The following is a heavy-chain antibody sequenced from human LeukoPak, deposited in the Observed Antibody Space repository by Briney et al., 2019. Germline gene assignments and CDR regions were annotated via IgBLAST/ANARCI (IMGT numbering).Heavy chain of an antibody. CDR3: ARELISKNWFDP. Sequence: ASVKVSCKASGGTFSSYAISWVRQAPGQRLEWMGWINAGNGNTKYSQKFQGRVTITRDTSASTAYMELSSLRSEDTAVYYCARELISKNWFDPWGQGTLVTVSS. CDR1: GGTFSSYA. D-gene: IGHD2-8*01. CDR2: INAGNGNT. J-gene: IGHJ5*02. V-gene: IGHV1-3*01.